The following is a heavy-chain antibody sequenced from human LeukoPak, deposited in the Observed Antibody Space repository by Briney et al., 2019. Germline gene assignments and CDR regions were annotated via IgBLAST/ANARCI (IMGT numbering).Heavy chain of an antibody. CDR3: ARDDCSSISCYHNWFDP. D-gene: IGHD2-2*01. CDR2: IKQDGSEK. CDR1: GFTFSSYW. V-gene: IGHV3-7*01. Sequence: PGWSLRLSCAASGFTFSSYWMSWVRQAPGKGLEWVANIKQDGSEKYYVDSVKGRFTISRDNAKNSLYLQMNSLRAEDTAVYYCARDDCSSISCYHNWFDPWGQGTLVTVSS. J-gene: IGHJ5*02.